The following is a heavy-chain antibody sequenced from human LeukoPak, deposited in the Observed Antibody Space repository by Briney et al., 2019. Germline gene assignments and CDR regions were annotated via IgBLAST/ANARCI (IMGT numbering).Heavy chain of an antibody. CDR3: ARACCSSTSCYTPWFDP. CDR2: ISAYNGNT. Sequence: ASVKVSCKASGYTFTSYGISWVRQAPGQGLEWMGWISAYNGNTNYAQKLQGRVTMTIDTSTSTAYMELRSLRSDDTAVYYCARACCSSTSCYTPWFDPWGQGTLVTVSS. V-gene: IGHV1-18*01. D-gene: IGHD2-2*02. CDR1: GYTFTSYG. J-gene: IGHJ5*02.